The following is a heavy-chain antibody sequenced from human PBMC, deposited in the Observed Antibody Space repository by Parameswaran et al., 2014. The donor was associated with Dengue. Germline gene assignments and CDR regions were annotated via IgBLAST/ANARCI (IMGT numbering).Heavy chain of an antibody. CDR3: ARDDLLGATIGAFDI. CDR2: IYYTGNT. D-gene: IGHD1-26*01. J-gene: IGHJ3*02. V-gene: IGHV4-39*02. Sequence: VRQAPGKGLEWIGSIYYTGNTYYNPSLKSRVTISVDTSKNHFSLKLSSVTAADTAVYYCARDDLLGATIGAFDIW.